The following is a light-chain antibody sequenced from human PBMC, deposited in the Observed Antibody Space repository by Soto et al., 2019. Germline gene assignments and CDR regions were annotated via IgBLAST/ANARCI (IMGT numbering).Light chain of an antibody. J-gene: IGLJ2*01. CDR2: GHT. Sequence: QSVLTQPPSVSGAPGQRVSISCTGTSSTIGAGHDVHWYQQFPGTTPKLLIYGHTNRPSGVPDRFSGSKSDTSASLAITGLQAEDDADYYCQSYDSSGLRVFGGGTKVTVL. CDR3: QSYDSSGLRV. V-gene: IGLV1-40*01. CDR1: SSTIGAGHD.